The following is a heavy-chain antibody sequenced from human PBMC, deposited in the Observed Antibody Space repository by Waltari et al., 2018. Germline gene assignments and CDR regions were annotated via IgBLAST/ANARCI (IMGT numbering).Heavy chain of an antibody. D-gene: IGHD3-16*01. CDR1: GGPIRSSY. CDR2: IYSSGSS. CDR3: ARVLRSAWGVWFDP. V-gene: IGHV4-59*01. J-gene: IGHJ5*02. Sequence: QVQLQESGPGLVTPSETLSLTCPVSGGPIRSSYWSWIRQPTGKGLEWIGYIYSSGSSNYNPSLKSRGTISVDTSKNQFSLKLNSVTAADTAVYYCARVLRSAWGVWFDPWGPGTLVIVSS.